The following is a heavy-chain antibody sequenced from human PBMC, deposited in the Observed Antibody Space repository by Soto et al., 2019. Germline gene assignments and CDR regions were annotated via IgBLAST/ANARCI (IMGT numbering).Heavy chain of an antibody. CDR3: VRAPEQRPIDF. J-gene: IGHJ4*01. D-gene: IGHD6-19*01. V-gene: IGHV4-39*02. CDR1: GGSISSSSYY. CDR2: IYYSGST. Sequence: SETLSLTCTVSGGSISSSSYYWGRIRQPPGKGLEWIGSIYYSGSTYYNPSLKSRVTISVDNAKNTLYLQMDSLRAEDTAVYYCVRAPEQRPIDFWGHGSLVTVSS.